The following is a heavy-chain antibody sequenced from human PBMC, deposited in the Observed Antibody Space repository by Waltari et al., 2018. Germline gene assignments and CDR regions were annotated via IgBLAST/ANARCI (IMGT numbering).Heavy chain of an antibody. CDR3: ARTMGAGYCSSTSCSAQGVNNWFDP. Sequence: QLQLQESGPGLVKPSETLSLTCTVSGGSISSSSYYWGWIRQPPGKGLEWIGSIYYSGSTYYNPSLKSRVTISVDTSKNQFSLKLSSVTAADTAVYYCARTMGAGYCSSTSCSAQGVNNWFDPWGQGTLVTVSS. CDR2: IYYSGST. J-gene: IGHJ5*02. V-gene: IGHV4-39*07. CDR1: GGSISSSSYY. D-gene: IGHD2-2*01.